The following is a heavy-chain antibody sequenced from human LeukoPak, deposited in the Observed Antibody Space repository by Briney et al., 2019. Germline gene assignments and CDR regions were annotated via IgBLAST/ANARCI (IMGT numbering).Heavy chain of an antibody. CDR3: ARNPQSSQQLVSY. Sequence: GGSLRLSCAASGFTVSNKYMTWVRQVPGKGLEWVSVIYSDGSTYYADSVKGRFTISRDNSKNTLYLQMNSLRAEDTAVYYCARNPQSSQQLVSYWGQGTLVTVSS. D-gene: IGHD6-13*01. J-gene: IGHJ4*02. CDR2: IYSDGST. CDR1: GFTVSNKY. V-gene: IGHV3-53*01.